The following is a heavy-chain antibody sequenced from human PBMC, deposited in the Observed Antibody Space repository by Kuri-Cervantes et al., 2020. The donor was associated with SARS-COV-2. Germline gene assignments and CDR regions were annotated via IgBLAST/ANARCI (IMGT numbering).Heavy chain of an antibody. CDR3: ATGLVVPAAMRDY. D-gene: IGHD2-2*01. CDR1: GYSFTSYW. V-gene: IGHV5-51*01. J-gene: IGHJ4*02. Sequence: TVSCKGSGYSFTSYWIGWVRQMPGQGREWMGIIYSGYSDTRYSPSFQGQVTISSDKSISTAYLQWSSLKASDTAMYYCATGLVVPAAMRDYWGQGTLVTVSS. CDR2: IYSGYSDT.